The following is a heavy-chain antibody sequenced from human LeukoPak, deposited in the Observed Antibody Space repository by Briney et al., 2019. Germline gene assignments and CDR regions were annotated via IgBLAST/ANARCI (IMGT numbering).Heavy chain of an antibody. V-gene: IGHV3-23*01. CDR1: GFTFSSYA. Sequence: PGGSLRLSCAASGFTFSSYAMSWARQAPGKGLEWVSAISGSGGSTYYADSVKGRFTISRDNSKNTLYLQMNSLRAEDTAVYYCAKDLRYFDWGSFDYWGQGTLVTVSS. D-gene: IGHD3-9*01. CDR2: ISGSGGST. CDR3: AKDLRYFDWGSFDY. J-gene: IGHJ4*02.